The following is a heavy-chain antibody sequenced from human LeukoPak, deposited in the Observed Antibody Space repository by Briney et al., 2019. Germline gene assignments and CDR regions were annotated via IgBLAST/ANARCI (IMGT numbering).Heavy chain of an antibody. J-gene: IGHJ6*03. D-gene: IGHD5-18*01. CDR2: IIPIFGTA. V-gene: IGHV1-69*06. CDR1: GGTFSSYG. CDR3: ARARGYSYGYDYYYYYMDV. Sequence: GASVKVSCKASGGTFSSYGISWVRQAPGQGLEWMGGIIPIFGTANYAQKFQGRVTITADKSTSTAYMELSSLRSEDTAVYYCARARGYSYGYDYYYYYMDVWGKGTTVTVSS.